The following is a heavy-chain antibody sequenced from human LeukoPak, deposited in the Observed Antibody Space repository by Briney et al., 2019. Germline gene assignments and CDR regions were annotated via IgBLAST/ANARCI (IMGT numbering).Heavy chain of an antibody. CDR2: ISGSGGST. D-gene: IGHD4-11*01. CDR1: GFTFSSYA. J-gene: IGHJ1*01. V-gene: IGHV3-23*01. CDR3: AKDDYSNYIQH. Sequence: GGSLRLSCAASGFTFSSYAMSWVRQAPGKGLEWVSAISGSGGSTYYADSVKGRFTISRDNSKNTLCLQMNSLRAEDTAVYYCAKDDYSNYIQHWGQGTLVTVSS.